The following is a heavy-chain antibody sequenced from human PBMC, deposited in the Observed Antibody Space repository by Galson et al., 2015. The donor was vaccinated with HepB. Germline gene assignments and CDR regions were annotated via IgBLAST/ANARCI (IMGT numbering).Heavy chain of an antibody. Sequence: SVKVSCKASGGTFSSYAISWVRQAPGQGLEWMGGIIPIFGTANYAQKLQGRVTMTTDTSTSTAYMELRSLRSDDTAVYYCARDRALPRLKDYYDSSGYYVNWFDPWGQGTLVTVSS. CDR3: ARDRALPRLKDYYDSSGYYVNWFDP. CDR1: GGTFSSYA. CDR2: IIPIFGTA. J-gene: IGHJ5*02. V-gene: IGHV1-69*05. D-gene: IGHD3-22*01.